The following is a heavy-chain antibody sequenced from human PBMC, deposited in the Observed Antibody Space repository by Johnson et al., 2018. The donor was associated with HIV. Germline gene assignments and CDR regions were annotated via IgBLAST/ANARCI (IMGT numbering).Heavy chain of an antibody. CDR2: ISSSGSTI. J-gene: IGHJ3*02. CDR3: TDYNFWTKRAFDI. V-gene: IGHV3-11*01. CDR1: GFTFSDYY. Sequence: QMQLVESGGGLVKPGGSLRLSCVASGFTFSDYYMTWIRQAPGKGLEWVSYISSSGSTIYYAASVKGRFTISRDNAKNTLYLQMNSLKIEDTAVYYCTDYNFWTKRAFDIWGQGTMVTVSS. D-gene: IGHD3-3*01.